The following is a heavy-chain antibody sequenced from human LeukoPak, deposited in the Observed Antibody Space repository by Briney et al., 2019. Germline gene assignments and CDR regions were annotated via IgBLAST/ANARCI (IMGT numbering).Heavy chain of an antibody. CDR1: GGSISSSSYY. D-gene: IGHD3-16*02. J-gene: IGHJ4*02. CDR3: ARAYDYVWGSYRPAQYYFDY. Sequence: SETLSLTCTVSGGSISSSSYYWGWIRQPPGKGLEWIGSIYYSGSTYYNPSLKSRVTISVDTSKNQFSLKLSSVTAADTAVYYCARAYDYVWGSYRPAQYYFDYWGQGTLVTVSS. V-gene: IGHV4-39*07. CDR2: IYYSGST.